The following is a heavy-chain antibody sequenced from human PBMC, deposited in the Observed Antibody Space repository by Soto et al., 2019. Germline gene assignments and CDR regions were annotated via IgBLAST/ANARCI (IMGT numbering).Heavy chain of an antibody. CDR1: GGSISSYY. J-gene: IGHJ6*02. V-gene: IGHV4-59*01. CDR2: IYYSGST. Sequence: SETLSLTCTVSGGSISSYYWSWIRQPPGKGLEWIGYIYYSGSTNYNPSLKSRVTISVDTSKNQFSLKLSSVTAADTAVYYCAIYYYGSVYGMDVWGQGTTVTVSS. CDR3: AIYYYGSVYGMDV. D-gene: IGHD3-10*01.